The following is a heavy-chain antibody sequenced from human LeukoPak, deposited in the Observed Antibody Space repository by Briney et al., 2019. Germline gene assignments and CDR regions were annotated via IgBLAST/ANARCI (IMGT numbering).Heavy chain of an antibody. J-gene: IGHJ6*02. CDR2: ISAYNGNT. V-gene: IGHV1-18*01. Sequence: ASVKVSCKASGYTFTSYGISWVRQAPGQGLEWMGWISAYNGNTNYAQKLQGRVTMTTDTSTSTAYMELRSLRSDDTAVYYCARFSPEVGALNYGMDVWGQGTTVTVSS. CDR1: GYTFTSYG. CDR3: ARFSPEVGALNYGMDV. D-gene: IGHD1-26*01.